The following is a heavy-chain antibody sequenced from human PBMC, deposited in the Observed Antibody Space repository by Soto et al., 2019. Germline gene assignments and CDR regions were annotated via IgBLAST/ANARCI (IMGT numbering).Heavy chain of an antibody. V-gene: IGHV4-59*01. J-gene: IGHJ3*02. CDR2: IHYSGST. CDR3: ARVWGGAFDI. Sequence: SETLSLTCTVSGVSFSSYYWSWIRQPPGKGREWIGYIHYSGSTSYNPSLKSRVAISVDTSKNQFSLKLSSVTAADTAVYYCARVWGGAFDIWGQGTMVTVSS. D-gene: IGHD3-10*01. CDR1: GVSFSSYY.